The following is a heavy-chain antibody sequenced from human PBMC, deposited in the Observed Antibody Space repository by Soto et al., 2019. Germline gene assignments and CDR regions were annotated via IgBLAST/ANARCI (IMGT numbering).Heavy chain of an antibody. CDR1: GGTFSSNT. V-gene: IGHV1-69*02. J-gene: IGHJ4*02. CDR3: ARSSHPGGRGGTFDF. CDR2: VIPILGVT. D-gene: IGHD1-7*01. Sequence: QVQLVQSGAEVKKPGSSVKVSCKPSGGTFSSNTISWVRQAPGQGPEWMGRVIPILGVTTYAPQFQDRVIMTADTSTNTAHMELGSLRSSDTAVYDCARSSHPGGRGGTFDFWGQGTRVIVSS.